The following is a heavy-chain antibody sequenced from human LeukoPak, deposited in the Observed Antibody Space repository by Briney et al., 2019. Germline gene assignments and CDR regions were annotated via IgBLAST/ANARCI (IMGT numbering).Heavy chain of an antibody. CDR3: ARGDTAMVCLGY. CDR1: GGSFSGYY. CDR2: INHSGST. J-gene: IGHJ4*02. D-gene: IGHD5-18*01. V-gene: IGHV4-34*01. Sequence: PSETLSLTCAVYGGSFSGYYWSWIRQPPGKGLEWIGEINHSGSTNYDPSLKSRVTISVDTSKNQFSLKLSSVTAADTAVYYCARGDTAMVCLGYWGQGTLVTVSS.